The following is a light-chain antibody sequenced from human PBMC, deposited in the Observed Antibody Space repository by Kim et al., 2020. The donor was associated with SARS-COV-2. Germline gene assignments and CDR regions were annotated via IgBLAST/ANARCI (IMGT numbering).Light chain of an antibody. V-gene: IGLV3-25*03. CDR3: QSADNSDTWV. Sequence: VSQGQTARITCSGDALPKQYGYWYQQKPGQAPLLVIYKDTKRPSEIPERFSGSNSGTTVTLTISGVQAEDEADYYCQSADNSDTWVFGGGTQLTVL. CDR2: KDT. CDR1: ALPKQY. J-gene: IGLJ3*02.